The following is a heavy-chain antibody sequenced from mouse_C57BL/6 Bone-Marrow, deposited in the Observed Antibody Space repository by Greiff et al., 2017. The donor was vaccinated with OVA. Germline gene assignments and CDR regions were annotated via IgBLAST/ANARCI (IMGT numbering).Heavy chain of an antibody. CDR3: ARYGTGPFDY. D-gene: IGHD4-1*01. Sequence: EVKVVESGGGLVQPGGSLSLSCAASGFTFTDYYMSWVRQPPGKALEWLGFIRNKANGYTTEYSASVKGRFTISRDNSQSILYLQMNALRAEDRATYYCARYGTGPFDYWGQGTTLTVSA. J-gene: IGHJ2*01. CDR2: IRNKANGYTT. CDR1: GFTFTDYY. V-gene: IGHV7-3*01.